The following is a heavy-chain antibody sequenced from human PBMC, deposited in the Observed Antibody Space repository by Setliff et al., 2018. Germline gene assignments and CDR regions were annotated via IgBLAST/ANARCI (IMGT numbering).Heavy chain of an antibody. CDR1: GYNFAESI. CDR2: INNYNFNT. Sequence: ASVKVSCKASGYNFAESIVSWVRQVPGQGLEWMGWINNYNFNTQYAQKFQGRVTVTTDTSTTTAYMELHSLRSDDTAVYFCARISPSYCSKSGCYAAEGYWGQGTLVTVPQ. CDR3: ARISPSYCSKSGCYAAEGY. J-gene: IGHJ4*02. V-gene: IGHV1-18*01. D-gene: IGHD2-2*01.